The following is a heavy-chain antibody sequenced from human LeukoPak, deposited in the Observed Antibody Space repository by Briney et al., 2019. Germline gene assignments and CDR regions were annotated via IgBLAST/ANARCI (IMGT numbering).Heavy chain of an antibody. J-gene: IGHJ4*02. D-gene: IGHD2-2*02. CDR3: AREDGSTSCYTL. CDR1: GGSISSGDYY. V-gene: IGHV4-30-4*08. Sequence: SETPSLTCTVSGGSISSGDYYWSWIRQPPGKGLEWIGYIYYSGSTYYNPSLKSRVTISVDTSKNQFSLKLSSVTAADTAVYYCAREDGSTSCYTLWGQGTLVTVSS. CDR2: IYYSGST.